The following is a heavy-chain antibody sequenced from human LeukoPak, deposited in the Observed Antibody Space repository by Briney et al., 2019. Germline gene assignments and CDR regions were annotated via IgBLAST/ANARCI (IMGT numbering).Heavy chain of an antibody. D-gene: IGHD3-9*01. V-gene: IGHV4-39*01. CDR1: GGSISSSSYY. J-gene: IGHJ4*02. CDR3: ARLLRLRSFDWEPIDY. CDR2: IYYSGST. Sequence: SETLSLTCTVSGGSISSSSYYWGWIRQPPGKGLEWIGSIYYSGSTYYNPSLKSRVTISVDTSKNQFSLKLSSVTAADTAVYYCARLLRLRSFDWEPIDYWGAGTLVTVSS.